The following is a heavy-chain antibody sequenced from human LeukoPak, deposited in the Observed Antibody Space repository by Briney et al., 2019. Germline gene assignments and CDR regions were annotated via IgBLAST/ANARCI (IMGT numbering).Heavy chain of an antibody. J-gene: IGHJ4*02. CDR3: AKRSCSGGRCYFDY. Sequence: GGSLRLSCAASGFTFNNFAMYWVRHVPTKGLEWVSGINWNSGSTVYAASVKGRFTISRDNAKNSLYLQMNSLRVEDTAFYYCAKRSCSGGRCYFDYWGQGTLVTVSS. CDR1: GFTFNNFA. D-gene: IGHD2-15*01. V-gene: IGHV3-9*01. CDR2: INWNSGST.